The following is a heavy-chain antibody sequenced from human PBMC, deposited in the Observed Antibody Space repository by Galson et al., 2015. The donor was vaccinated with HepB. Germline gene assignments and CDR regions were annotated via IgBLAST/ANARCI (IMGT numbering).Heavy chain of an antibody. CDR3: ARGDNSGYYPFDD. CDR2: IYTSGST. D-gene: IGHD3-22*01. Sequence: QVQLQESGPGLVKPSETLSLTCTVSGGSISGYYWSWIRQPVGKGLEWIGRIYTSGSTNYNPLLKSRVTMSVDTSKNQFPLKLSSVTAADTAVYYCARGDNSGYYPFDDWGQGTLVTVSS. V-gene: IGHV4-4*07. CDR1: GGSISGYY. J-gene: IGHJ4*02.